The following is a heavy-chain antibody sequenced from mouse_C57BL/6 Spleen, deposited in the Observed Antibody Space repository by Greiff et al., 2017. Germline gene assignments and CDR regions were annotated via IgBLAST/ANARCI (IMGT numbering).Heavy chain of an antibody. J-gene: IGHJ3*01. V-gene: IGHV5-17*01. CDR3: ARDTTVRFAY. D-gene: IGHD1-1*01. CDR1: GFTFSDYG. Sequence: EVQLQESGGGLVKPGGSLKLSCAASGFTFSDYGMHWVRQAPEKGLEWVAYISSGSSTIYYADTVKGRFTISRDNAKNTLFLQMTSLRSEDTAMYYCARDTTVRFAYWGQGTLVTVSA. CDR2: ISSGSSTI.